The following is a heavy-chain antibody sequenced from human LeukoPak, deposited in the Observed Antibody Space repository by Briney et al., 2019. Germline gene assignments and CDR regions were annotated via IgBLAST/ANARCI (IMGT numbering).Heavy chain of an antibody. CDR3: ARVHDYGDLRYLDY. CDR1: GYTFSNYG. Sequence: ASVKVSCKASGYTFSNYGFSWVRQAPGQGLEWMGIINPSDGSTTYAQRFQDRVIMTRDTSTSTVYMELSTLRSEDTAVYYCARVHDYGDLRYLDYWGQGSLVTVSS. V-gene: IGHV1-46*01. J-gene: IGHJ4*02. D-gene: IGHD4-17*01. CDR2: INPSDGST.